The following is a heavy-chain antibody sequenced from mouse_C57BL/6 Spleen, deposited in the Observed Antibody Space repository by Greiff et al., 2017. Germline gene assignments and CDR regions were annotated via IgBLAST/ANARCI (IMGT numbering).Heavy chain of an antibody. Sequence: EVQLQQSGAELVRPGSSVKMSCKTSGYTFTSYGINWVKQRPGQGLEWIGYIYIGNGYTEYNEKFKGKATLTSDTSSSTAYMELRSLTSEDSAVYYCTTLTAVVAKELDWGQGTTLTVSS. D-gene: IGHD1-1*01. CDR2: IYIGNGYT. J-gene: IGHJ2*01. V-gene: IGHV1-58*01. CDR1: GYTFTSYG. CDR3: TTLTAVVAKELD.